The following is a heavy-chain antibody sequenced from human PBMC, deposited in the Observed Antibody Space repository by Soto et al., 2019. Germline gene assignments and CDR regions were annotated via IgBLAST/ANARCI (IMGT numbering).Heavy chain of an antibody. CDR1: GGSISSDIYY. D-gene: IGHD2-8*01. CDR2: IYYSGST. CDR3: ARGLMVYDKPYHFDH. V-gene: IGHV4-30-4*01. J-gene: IGHJ4*02. Sequence: QVQLQESGPGLVKPSQTLSLTCTVSGGSISSDIYYWSWIRQPPGKGLEWIGFIYYSGSTYYNPSLKSRLTMSLDTSKNEFSLKLNSVTAADTAVYYCARGLMVYDKPYHFDHWGQGTLVTVSS.